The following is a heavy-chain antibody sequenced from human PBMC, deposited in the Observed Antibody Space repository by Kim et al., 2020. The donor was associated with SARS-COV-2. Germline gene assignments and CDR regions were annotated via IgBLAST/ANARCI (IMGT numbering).Heavy chain of an antibody. V-gene: IGHV3-7*03. CDR1: GFTFSSYW. CDR2: IKQDGSEK. J-gene: IGHJ6*02. Sequence: GGSLRLSCAASGFTFSSYWMSWVRQAPGKGLEWVANIKQDGSEKYYVDSVKGRFTISRDNAKNSLYLQMNSLRAEDTAVYYCARGTLGYCTNGVCYTDYYDGMDVWGQGTTVTVSS. CDR3: ARGTLGYCTNGVCYTDYYDGMDV. D-gene: IGHD2-8*01.